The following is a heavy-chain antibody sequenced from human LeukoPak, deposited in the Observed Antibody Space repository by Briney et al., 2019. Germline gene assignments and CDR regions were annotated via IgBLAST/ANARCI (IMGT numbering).Heavy chain of an antibody. J-gene: IGHJ6*02. V-gene: IGHV1-2*02. CDR3: ARVVVVAATPLYYYGMDV. CDR1: GYSFTGYY. Sequence: ASVKVSCKASGYSFTGYYMRWVRQAPGQGLEWMGWINPNSGGTNYAQKFQGRVTMPRDTSISTAYMELSRLRSDDTAVYYCARVVVVAATPLYYYGMDVWGQGTTVTVSS. CDR2: INPNSGGT. D-gene: IGHD2-15*01.